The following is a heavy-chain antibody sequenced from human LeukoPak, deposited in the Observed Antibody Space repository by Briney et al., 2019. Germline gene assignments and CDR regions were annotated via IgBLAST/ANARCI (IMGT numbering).Heavy chain of an antibody. J-gene: IGHJ5*02. CDR1: GGTFSSYA. CDR3: ARGDHYYDFWSGYYPMASNWFDP. Sequence: ASVKVSCKASGGTFSSYAISWVRQATGQGLEWMGWMNPNSGNTGYAQKFQGRVTMTRNTSISTAYMELSSLRSEDTAVYYCARGDHYYDFWSGYYPMASNWFDPWGQRTLVTVSS. V-gene: IGHV1-8*02. D-gene: IGHD3-3*01. CDR2: MNPNSGNT.